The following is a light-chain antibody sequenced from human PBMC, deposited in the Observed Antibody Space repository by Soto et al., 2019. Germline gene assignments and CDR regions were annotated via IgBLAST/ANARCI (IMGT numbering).Light chain of an antibody. CDR1: QRVNSNF. CDR2: DAS. J-gene: IGKJ1*01. V-gene: IGKV3D-20*01. Sequence: EIVLTQSPATLSLSPGETGTLTCGASQRVNSNFLAWYQQKPGLAPRLLIYDASTRDNDIPDRFSGSGSGTHFTLTIRRLEPEDSAVYYCQQYGTLPRTFGQGTKVEFK. CDR3: QQYGTLPRT.